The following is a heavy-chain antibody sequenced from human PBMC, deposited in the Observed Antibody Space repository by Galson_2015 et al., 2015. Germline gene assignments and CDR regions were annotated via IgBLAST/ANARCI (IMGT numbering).Heavy chain of an antibody. V-gene: IGHV3-30-3*01. CDR2: ITYDGSNK. Sequence: SLRLSCAASGFTFSSYAMHWVRQAPGKGLEWVAVITYDGSNKYYADSVKGRFTITRDNSKNTLYLQMNSLRAEDTAVYYCARVTGSGAFDIWGQGTMVTVSS. D-gene: IGHD1-20*01. CDR1: GFTFSSYA. J-gene: IGHJ3*02. CDR3: ARVTGSGAFDI.